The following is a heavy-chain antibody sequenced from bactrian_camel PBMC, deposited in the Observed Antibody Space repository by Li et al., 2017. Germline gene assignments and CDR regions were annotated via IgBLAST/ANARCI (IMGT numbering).Heavy chain of an antibody. CDR1: GNTVSRHC. CDR2: IGSDARI. D-gene: IGHD4*01. V-gene: IGHV3S53*01. CDR3: AATYRVGGGSRMFQENDWNY. Sequence: HVQLVESGGGSVQAGGSLRLSCAAPGNTVSRHCMGWFRQAPGKEREGVAAIGSDARIRYADSVKGRFTISQDNAKNTWYLQINTLEPEDTAMYYCAATYRVGGGSRMFQENDWNYWGQGTQVTVS. J-gene: IGHJ4*01.